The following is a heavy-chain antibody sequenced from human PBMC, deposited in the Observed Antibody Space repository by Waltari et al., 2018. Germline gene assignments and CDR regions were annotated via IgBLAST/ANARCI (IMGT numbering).Heavy chain of an antibody. CDR1: GFNFSRYG. CDR2: IRYDGSNK. Sequence: QVQLVESGGGVVQPGGSLRLSCAASGFNFSRYGMHWVRQAPGKGLEWVAVIRYDGSNKFYADSMKGRFTISRDNSKNTLYLQMNSLRPEDTALYYCVRDGIIPSRDYFDFWGQGTLVTVSS. V-gene: IGHV3-30*02. J-gene: IGHJ4*02. CDR3: VRDGIIPSRDYFDF. D-gene: IGHD2-21*01.